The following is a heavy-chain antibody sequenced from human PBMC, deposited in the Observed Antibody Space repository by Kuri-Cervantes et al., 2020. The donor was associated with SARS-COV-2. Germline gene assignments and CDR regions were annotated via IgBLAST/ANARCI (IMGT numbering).Heavy chain of an antibody. Sequence: GGSLRLSCAASRFTFNDYVMSWVRQSPGKGLEWVSSISSSSSYIYYADSVKGRFTISRDNAKNSLYLQMNSLRAEDTAVYYCARDSSGYYRLDSWGQGTLVTVSS. J-gene: IGHJ4*02. V-gene: IGHV3-21*01. CDR1: RFTFNDYV. D-gene: IGHD3-22*01. CDR3: ARDSSGYYRLDS. CDR2: ISSSSSYI.